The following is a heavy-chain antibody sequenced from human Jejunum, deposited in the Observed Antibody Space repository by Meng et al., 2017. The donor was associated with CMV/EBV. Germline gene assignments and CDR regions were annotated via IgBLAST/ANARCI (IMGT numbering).Heavy chain of an antibody. CDR3: ARAVVVRGSYTYDP. V-gene: IGHV1-46*01. CDR1: GYTLSEYY. CDR2: IDPTTGSA. J-gene: IGHJ5*02. D-gene: IGHD3-16*01. Sequence: GYTLSEYYLHWVRQAPGQGLEWMGVIDPTTGSATYAETFQGRVIMTRDTSTSTVYMELSSLRSEDRAVYYCARAVVVRGSYTYDPWGQGTLVTVSS.